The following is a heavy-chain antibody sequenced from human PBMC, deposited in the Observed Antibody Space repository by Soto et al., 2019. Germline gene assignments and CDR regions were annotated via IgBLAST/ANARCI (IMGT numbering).Heavy chain of an antibody. D-gene: IGHD3-22*01. Sequence: GGSLRLSCAASGFTFDDYTMHWVRQAPGKGLEWVSLISWDGGSTYYADSVKGRFTISRDNSKNSLYLQMNSLRTEDTALYYCAKSGYDSSGYYSYYGMEVWGQGTTVTVSS. CDR1: GFTFDDYT. J-gene: IGHJ6*02. CDR2: ISWDGGST. CDR3: AKSGYDSSGYYSYYGMEV. V-gene: IGHV3-43*01.